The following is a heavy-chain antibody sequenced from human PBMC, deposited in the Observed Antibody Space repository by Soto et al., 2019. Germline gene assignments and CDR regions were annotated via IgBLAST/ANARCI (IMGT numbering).Heavy chain of an antibody. CDR2: INPDNGTV. J-gene: IGHJ4*02. CDR3: ARDAVAFIDY. Sequence: ASVKVSCKASGYTLTTYAMHWVRQAPGQSLEWMGWINPDNGTVKYSQKFKGRVTTTSDTSARTVHMELNSLRSEDTAVFYCARDAVAFIDYWGQGTLVTVSS. V-gene: IGHV1-3*01. CDR1: GYTLTTYA. D-gene: IGHD2-15*01.